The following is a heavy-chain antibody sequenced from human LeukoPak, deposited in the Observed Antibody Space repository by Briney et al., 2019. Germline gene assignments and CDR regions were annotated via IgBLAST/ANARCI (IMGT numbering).Heavy chain of an antibody. CDR1: GFTFSSYS. V-gene: IGHV3-48*01. CDR2: ISSSSSTI. Sequence: GGSLRLSCAASGFTFSSYSMNWVRQAPGKGLEWVSYISSSSSTIYYADSVKGRFTISRDNSKNTLYLQMNSLRPEDTAVYFCASDWGYDYWGQGTLVTVSS. D-gene: IGHD7-27*01. J-gene: IGHJ4*02. CDR3: ASDWGYDY.